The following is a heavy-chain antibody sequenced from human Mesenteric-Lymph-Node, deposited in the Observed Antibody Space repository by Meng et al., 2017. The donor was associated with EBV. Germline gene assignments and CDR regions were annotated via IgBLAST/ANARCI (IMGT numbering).Heavy chain of an antibody. V-gene: IGHV4-4*02. CDR1: GGSISSPHW. CDR2: VYYSGST. Sequence: QVQLQESGPGLVKPSGTLSLTCAVSGGSISSPHWWSWARQPPGKGLEWIGSVYYSGSTFYTPSLKSRVTISLDTSKNQFSLKLSSVTAADTAMYYCTRAPGGASGSYSFDYWGQGTLVTVSS. J-gene: IGHJ4*02. D-gene: IGHD3-10*01. CDR3: TRAPGGASGSYSFDY.